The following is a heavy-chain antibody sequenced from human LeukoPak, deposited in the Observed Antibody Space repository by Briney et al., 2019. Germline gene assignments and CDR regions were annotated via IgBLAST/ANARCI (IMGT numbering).Heavy chain of an antibody. CDR3: ARVGVVITNPIDY. D-gene: IGHD3-3*01. V-gene: IGHV3-23*01. Sequence: GGSLRLSCEASGFTFSSYAMSWVRQAPGKGLEWVSAISGNGGRTYYADSGKGRFTISRDNSKNTLYLQMNSLRAEDTAVYYCARVGVVITNPIDYWGQGTLVTVSS. J-gene: IGHJ4*02. CDR2: ISGNGGRT. CDR1: GFTFSSYA.